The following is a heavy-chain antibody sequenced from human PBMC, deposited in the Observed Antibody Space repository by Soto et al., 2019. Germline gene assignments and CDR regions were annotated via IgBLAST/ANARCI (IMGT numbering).Heavy chain of an antibody. CDR1: GGSISSGDYY. CDR2: IYYSGST. V-gene: IGHV4-30-4*01. D-gene: IGHD3-10*01. CDR3: ARDRGSNYYGSGRYYYYGMDV. J-gene: IGHJ6*02. Sequence: SETLSLTCTVSGGSISSGDYYWSWIRQPPGKGLEWIGYIYYSGSTYYYPSLKSRVTISVDTSKNQFSLKLSSVTAADTAVYYCARDRGSNYYGSGRYYYYGMDVWGQGTTVTVS.